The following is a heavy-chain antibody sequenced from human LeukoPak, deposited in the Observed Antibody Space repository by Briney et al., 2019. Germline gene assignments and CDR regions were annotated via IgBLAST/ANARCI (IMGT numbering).Heavy chain of an antibody. CDR2: INPNSGGT. CDR1: GYTFTGYY. D-gene: IGHD6-13*01. Sequence: ASVKVSCKASGYTFTGYYMHWVRQAPGQGLEWMGWINPNSGGTNYAQKFQGRVTMTRDTSISTAYMELSRLRSDDTAVYYCARGRSSWYGTNNWFDPWGQGTLVTVSS. J-gene: IGHJ5*02. V-gene: IGHV1-2*02. CDR3: ARGRSSWYGTNNWFDP.